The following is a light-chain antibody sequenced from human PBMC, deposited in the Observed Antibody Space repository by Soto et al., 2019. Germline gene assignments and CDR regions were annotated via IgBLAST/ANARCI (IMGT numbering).Light chain of an antibody. CDR2: EVS. CDR1: SSDVGGYNL. J-gene: IGLJ3*02. CDR3: CSFAGSSSWV. Sequence: QSVLTQPASVTGSPGQSITISCTGTSSDVGGYNLVSWYQQHPGTAPKLMIYEVSKRPSGVSNRFSGSKSGNTAPLTIFGLQAEDGADYYRCSFAGSSSWVFGGGTQRTVL. V-gene: IGLV2-23*02.